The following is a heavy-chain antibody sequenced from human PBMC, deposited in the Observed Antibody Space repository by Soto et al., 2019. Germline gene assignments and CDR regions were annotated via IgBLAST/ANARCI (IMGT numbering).Heavy chain of an antibody. CDR3: ARGATTVEHYYYYGMDV. CDR1: GGSFSGYY. V-gene: IGHV4-34*01. J-gene: IGHJ6*02. CDR2: INHSGST. D-gene: IGHD4-17*01. Sequence: SETLSLTCAVYGGSFSGYYWSWIRQPPGKGLEWIGEINHSGSTSYKPSLKSRVTISVETSKNQFSLKLTSLTAADTAVYYCARGATTVEHYYYYGMDVWGQGTTVTVSS.